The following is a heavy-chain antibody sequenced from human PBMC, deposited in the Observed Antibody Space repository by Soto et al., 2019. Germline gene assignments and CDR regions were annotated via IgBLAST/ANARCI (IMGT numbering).Heavy chain of an antibody. Sequence: TSETLSLTCAVSGGSISSSNWWSWVRQPPGKGLEWIGEIYHSGSTNYNPSLKSRVTMSVDKSKNQFSLKLSSVTAADTAVYYCARGLGTLSPLDYWGQGTLVTVSS. CDR1: GGSISSSNW. D-gene: IGHD3-16*02. CDR2: IYHSGST. V-gene: IGHV4-4*02. J-gene: IGHJ4*02. CDR3: ARGLGTLSPLDY.